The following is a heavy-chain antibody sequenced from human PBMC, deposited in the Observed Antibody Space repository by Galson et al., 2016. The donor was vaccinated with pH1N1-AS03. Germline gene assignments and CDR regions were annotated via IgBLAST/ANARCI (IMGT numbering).Heavy chain of an antibody. Sequence: SVKVSCKASGYPFSNYGFSWVRQAPGQGLDWMGWISAYSGDTNYAQKFQGRVTMTTDTSTSTAYMELRSLRSDDTAIYYCARGYCNGGSVYDGGDYFDYWGQGTLVTVSS. CDR2: ISAYSGDT. CDR1: GYPFSNYG. V-gene: IGHV1-18*04. J-gene: IGHJ4*02. D-gene: IGHD2-15*01. CDR3: ARGYCNGGSVYDGGDYFDY.